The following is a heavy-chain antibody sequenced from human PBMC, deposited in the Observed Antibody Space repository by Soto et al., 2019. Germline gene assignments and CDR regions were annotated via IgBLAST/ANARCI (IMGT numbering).Heavy chain of an antibody. D-gene: IGHD3-22*01. CDR1: RFTFSNYS. J-gene: IGHJ4*02. Sequence: PGGSLRLSCAASRFTFSNYSMNWVRQAPGKGLEWVSSISSTGSHTYYADSVKGRFTISRDNAKSSLYLQMDRLRADDTAVYSCAIGGYFPSGYHWGQGPLVPVSP. CDR2: ISSTGSHT. V-gene: IGHV3-21*01. CDR3: AIGGYFPSGYH.